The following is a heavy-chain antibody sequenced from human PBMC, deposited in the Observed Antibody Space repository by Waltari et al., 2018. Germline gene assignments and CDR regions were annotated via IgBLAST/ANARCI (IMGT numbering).Heavy chain of an antibody. CDR2: IYSSGST. J-gene: IGHJ6*03. V-gene: IGHV4-4*07. CDR1: GDSINNYY. D-gene: IGHD2-2*01. Sequence: QVQLQESGPGLVKPSETLSLTCTVSGDSINNYYWSWIRQPAGKGLEWVGRIYSSGSTNYNPSLEIRLTMSVDTSKNPFSLKLSSVTAAVTAVYYCARASRYQLLGATGNYYYYMDVWGKGTTVIISS. CDR3: ARASRYQLLGATGNYYYYMDV.